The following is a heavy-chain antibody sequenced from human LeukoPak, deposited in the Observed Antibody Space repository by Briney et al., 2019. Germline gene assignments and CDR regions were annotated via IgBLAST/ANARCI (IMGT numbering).Heavy chain of an antibody. V-gene: IGHV3-23*01. J-gene: IGHJ4*02. CDR2: ISGSGGST. CDR1: GFTFSSYA. Sequence: HPGGSLRLSCAASGFTFSSYAMSWVRQAPGKGLEWVSAISGSGGSTYYADSVKGRFTISRDNSKNTLYLQMNSLRAEDTAVYYCAKFVYVVLAAPADYWGQGTLVTVSS. D-gene: IGHD2-2*01. CDR3: AKFVYVVLAAPADY.